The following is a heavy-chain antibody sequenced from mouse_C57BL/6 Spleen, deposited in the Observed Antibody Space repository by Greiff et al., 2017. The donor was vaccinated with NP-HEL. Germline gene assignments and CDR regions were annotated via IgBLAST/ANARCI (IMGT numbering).Heavy chain of an antibody. CDR2: IDPNSGGT. J-gene: IGHJ1*03. V-gene: IGHV1-72*01. Sequence: QVHVKQPGAELVKPGASVKLSCKASGYTFTSYWMHWVKQRPGRGLEWIGRIDPNSGGTKYNEKFKSKATLTVDKPSSTAYMQLSSLTSEDSAVYYCARSWLLSYWYFDVWGTGTTVTVSS. CDR3: ARSWLLSYWYFDV. D-gene: IGHD2-3*01. CDR1: GYTFTSYW.